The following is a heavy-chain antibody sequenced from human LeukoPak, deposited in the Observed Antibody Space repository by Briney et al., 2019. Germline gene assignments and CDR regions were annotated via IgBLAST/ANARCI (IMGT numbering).Heavy chain of an antibody. CDR3: ARNGRNSGSYYGY. J-gene: IGHJ4*02. D-gene: IGHD1-26*01. CDR2: ISWDSGSI. CDR1: GFTFDDYA. Sequence: PGRSLRLSCAASGFTFDDYAMHWVRQAPGKGLEWVSGISWDSGSIGYADSVKGRFTISRDNAKNSLYLQMNSLRAEDTAVYYCARNGRNSGSYYGYWGQGTLVTVSS. V-gene: IGHV3-9*01.